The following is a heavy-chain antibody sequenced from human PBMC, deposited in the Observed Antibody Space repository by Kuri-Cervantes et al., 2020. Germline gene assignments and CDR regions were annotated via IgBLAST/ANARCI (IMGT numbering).Heavy chain of an antibody. CDR3: ARAIGASGWVEYYYDSSGYYDAFDI. CDR2: ISSSSSTI. CDR1: GFTFSSYS. Sequence: ETLSLTCAASGFTFSSYSMNWVRQAPGKGLEWVSYISSSSSTIYYADSVKGRFTISRDNSKNTLYLQMNSLRAEDTAVYHCARAIGASGWVEYYYDSSGYYDAFDIWGQGTMVTVSS. J-gene: IGHJ3*02. D-gene: IGHD3-22*01. V-gene: IGHV3-48*01.